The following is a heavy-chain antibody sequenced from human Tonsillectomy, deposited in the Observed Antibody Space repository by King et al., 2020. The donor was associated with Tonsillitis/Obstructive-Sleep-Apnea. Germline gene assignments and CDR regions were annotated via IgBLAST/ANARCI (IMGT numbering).Heavy chain of an antibody. CDR3: AKSLPFLESLRPREYMDV. CDR2: ISVYSGNT. V-gene: IGHV1-18*01. D-gene: IGHD3-3*01. CDR1: GYTFDNYG. Sequence: QLVQSGGEVKKPGASVKVSCKASGYTFDNYGVTWVRQAPGQGLEWRGWISVYSGNTYYAQKFQDIVTMTTDTSTSTAYMEVRSLRSADTAVYYCAKSLPFLESLRPREYMDVWGKGTTVTVSS. J-gene: IGHJ6*03.